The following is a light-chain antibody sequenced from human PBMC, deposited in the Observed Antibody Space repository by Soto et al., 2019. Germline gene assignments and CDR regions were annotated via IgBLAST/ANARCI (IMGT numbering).Light chain of an antibody. V-gene: IGLV1-40*01. CDR3: QSYDSSLSVSL. CDR2: GNS. J-gene: IGLJ2*01. CDR1: SSNIGAGYD. Sequence: QSVLTQPPSVSGAPGQRVTISCTESSSNIGAGYDVHWYQQLPGTAPKLLIYGNSNRPSGVPDRFSGSKSGTSASLAITGLQAEDEADYYCQSYDSSLSVSLFGGGTKLTVL.